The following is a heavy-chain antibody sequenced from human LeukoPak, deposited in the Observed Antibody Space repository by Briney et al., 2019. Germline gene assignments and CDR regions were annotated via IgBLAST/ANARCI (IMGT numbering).Heavy chain of an antibody. CDR2: ISYDGNFK. CDR1: GFTFSNYA. Sequence: GKSLRLSCAASGFTFSNYAMHWVRQSPGKGLEWVAAISYDGNFKHYADPVKGRFTVSRDNAKNSLYLQMNSLRAEDTAVYYCAREVGTYYDILTGPPSGFYWGQGTLVTVSS. V-gene: IGHV3-30*03. CDR3: AREVGTYYDILTGPPSGFY. D-gene: IGHD3-9*01. J-gene: IGHJ4*02.